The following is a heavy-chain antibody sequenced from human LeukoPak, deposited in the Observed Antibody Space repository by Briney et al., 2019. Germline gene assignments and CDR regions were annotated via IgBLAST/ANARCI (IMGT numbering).Heavy chain of an antibody. CDR3: ARGPDYGGKGHYFDY. CDR2: IYYSGST. Sequence: PSETLSLTCTVSGGSISSGGYYWSWIRQPPGKGLEWIGYIYYSGSTNYNPSLKSRVTISVDTSKNQFSLKLSSVTAADTAVYYCARGPDYGGKGHYFDYWGQGTLVTVSS. D-gene: IGHD4-23*01. CDR1: GGSISSGGYY. J-gene: IGHJ4*02. V-gene: IGHV4-61*08.